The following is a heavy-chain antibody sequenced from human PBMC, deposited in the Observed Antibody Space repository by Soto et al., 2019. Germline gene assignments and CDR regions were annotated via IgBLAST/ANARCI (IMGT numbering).Heavy chain of an antibody. D-gene: IGHD3-3*01. CDR3: ARGXPRRRFLEWLLYEDFDY. CDR1: GYTFTGYY. Sequence: ASVKVSCKASGYTFTGYYMHWVRQAPGQGLEWMGWINPNSGGTNYAQKFQGRVTMTRDTSISTAYMELSRLRSDDTAVYYCARGXPRRRFLEWLLYEDFDYWGQGTLVTVSS. V-gene: IGHV1-2*02. J-gene: IGHJ4*02. CDR2: INPNSGGT.